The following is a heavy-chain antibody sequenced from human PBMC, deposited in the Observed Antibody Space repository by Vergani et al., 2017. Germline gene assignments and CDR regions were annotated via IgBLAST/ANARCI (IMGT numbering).Heavy chain of an antibody. D-gene: IGHD6-6*01. CDR1: GGSISSYY. CDR3: ARPPVEYSSSSDNYYYMDV. J-gene: IGHJ6*03. V-gene: IGHV4-59*08. Sequence: QVQLQESGPGLVKPSETLSLTCTVSGGSISSYYWSWIRQPPGKGLEWIGYIYYSGSTYYNPSLKSRVTISVDTSKNQFSLKLSSVTAADTAVYYCARPPVEYSSSSDNYYYMDVWGKGTTVTVSS. CDR2: IYYSGST.